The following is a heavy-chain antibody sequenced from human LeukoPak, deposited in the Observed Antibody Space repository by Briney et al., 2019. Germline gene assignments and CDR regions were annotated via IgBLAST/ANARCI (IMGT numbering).Heavy chain of an antibody. CDR1: VYTVTGYY. V-gene: IGHV1-2*02. Sequence: ASVKVSCKASVYTVTGYYMHCVRQAPGQGLEWMGWINPNSGGANYAQNFQGRVTMTTDTSISTAYMELRRLSSDDTAVYYCARGAFADYATVDCWGQGTQVTVSS. CDR2: INPNSGGA. D-gene: IGHD4-17*01. J-gene: IGHJ4*02. CDR3: ARGAFADYATVDC.